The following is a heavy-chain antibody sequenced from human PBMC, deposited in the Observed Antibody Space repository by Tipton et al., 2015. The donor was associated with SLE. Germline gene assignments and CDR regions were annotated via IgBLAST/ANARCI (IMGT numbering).Heavy chain of an antibody. D-gene: IGHD3-16*01. CDR3: ARRPRGLAAFDI. CDR2: IPTSGST. V-gene: IGHV4-4*08. J-gene: IGHJ3*02. CDR1: GGSISDYY. Sequence: TLSLTCAVSGGSISDYYWSWIRQPPGKGLQWIGYIPTSGSTNYNPSLKSRLTLSVDTSKNQFSLNLSSVTAADTAVYYCARRPRGLAAFDIWGQGTVVTVSS.